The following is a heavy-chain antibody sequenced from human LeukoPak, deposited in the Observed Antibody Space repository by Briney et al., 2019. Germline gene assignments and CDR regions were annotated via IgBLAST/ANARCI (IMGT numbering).Heavy chain of an antibody. Sequence: ASVKVSCKAAGYTFTSYGISWVRQAPGQGLEWMGWISAYNGNTNYAQKLQGRVTMTTDTSTSTAYMELRSLRSDDTAVYYCARTLYDFWSGYQSNWFDPWGQGTLVTVSS. D-gene: IGHD3-3*01. CDR2: ISAYNGNT. CDR3: ARTLYDFWSGYQSNWFDP. J-gene: IGHJ5*02. V-gene: IGHV1-18*01. CDR1: GYTFTSYG.